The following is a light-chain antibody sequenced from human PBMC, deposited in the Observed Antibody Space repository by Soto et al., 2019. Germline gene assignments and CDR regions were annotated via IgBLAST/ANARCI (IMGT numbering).Light chain of an antibody. Sequence: DIVMTQSPDSLAVSLGERATFPCTSSRSVCYSPTSRPSLAWYQQKPGQPPKLLLSWASTRASGVPDRFSGSGSGTDFTLTISSLQPEDVAVYYCQQYFSNPPVFTFGTGTKVDIK. CDR3: QQYFSNPPVFT. J-gene: IGKJ3*01. CDR1: RSVCYSPTSRPS. V-gene: IGKV4-1*01. CDR2: WAS.